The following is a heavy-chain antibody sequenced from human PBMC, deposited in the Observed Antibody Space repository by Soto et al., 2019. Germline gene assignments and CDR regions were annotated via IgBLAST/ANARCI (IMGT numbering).Heavy chain of an antibody. V-gene: IGHV3-7*01. CDR2: IKPDGSAT. CDR1: GFTFGSYW. CDR3: ARDSAFCSGGSCYITPLNWFDP. Sequence: EVQLVESGGGLVQPGGSLRLSCAVSGFTFGSYWMNWVRLIPGKGLEWVAYIKPDGSATYYVDSVKGRFTISRDNSKNTLYLQMNSLRAEDTAVYYCARDSAFCSGGSCYITPLNWFDPWGQGTLVTVSS. D-gene: IGHD2-15*01. J-gene: IGHJ5*02.